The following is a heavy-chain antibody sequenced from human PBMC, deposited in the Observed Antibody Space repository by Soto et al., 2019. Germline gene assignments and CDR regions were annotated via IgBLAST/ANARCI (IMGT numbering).Heavy chain of an antibody. J-gene: IGHJ4*02. CDR3: ARDVDYGGALGLFDY. CDR2: IWYDGSNK. Sequence: QVQLVESGGGVVQPGRSLRLSCAASGFTFSSYGMHWVRQAPGKGLEWVAVIWYDGSNKYYADSVKGRFTISRDNSKNTLYLQMNSLRAEDTAVYYSARDVDYGGALGLFDYWGQGTLVTVSS. CDR1: GFTFSSYG. D-gene: IGHD4-17*01. V-gene: IGHV3-33*01.